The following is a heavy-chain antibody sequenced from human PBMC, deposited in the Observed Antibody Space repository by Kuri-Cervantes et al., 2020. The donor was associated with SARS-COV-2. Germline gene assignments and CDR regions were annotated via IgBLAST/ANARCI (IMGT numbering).Heavy chain of an antibody. Sequence: SETLSLTCTVSGGSISSGSYYWSWIRQPAGKGLEWIGYIYTSGSTNYNPSLKSRVTISVDTSKNQFSLKLSSVTAADTAVYYCARLRGQNDWLFRGDYYYYYMDVWGKGTTVTVSS. CDR1: GGSISSGSYY. CDR2: IYTSGST. D-gene: IGHD3-9*01. CDR3: ARLRGQNDWLFRGDYYYYYMDV. V-gene: IGHV4-61*09. J-gene: IGHJ6*03.